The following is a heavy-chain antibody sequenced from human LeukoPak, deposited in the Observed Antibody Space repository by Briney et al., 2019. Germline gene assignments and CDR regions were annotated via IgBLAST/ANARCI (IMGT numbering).Heavy chain of an antibody. V-gene: IGHV4-39*07. J-gene: IGHJ2*01. CDR3: ARASSPWYFDL. CDR1: GGSISSSSYY. Sequence: PSETLSLTCTVSGGSISSSSYYWGWIRQPPGKGLEWIGSIYYSGSTYYNPSLKSRVTISVDTSKNQFSLKLSSVTAADTAVYYCARASSPWYFDLWGRGTLVTVSS. D-gene: IGHD6-13*01. CDR2: IYYSGST.